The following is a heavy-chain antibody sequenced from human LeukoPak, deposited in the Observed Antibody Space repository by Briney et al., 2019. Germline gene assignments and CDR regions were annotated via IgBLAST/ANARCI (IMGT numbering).Heavy chain of an antibody. Sequence: SETLSLTCAVYGGSFSGYYWSWIRQPPGKGLEWIGEINHSGSTNYNPSLKSRVTISVDTSKNQFSLKLSSVTAADTAVYYCARDGSTSPYYYYYYGTDVWGQGTTVTVSS. CDR1: GGSFSGYY. V-gene: IGHV4-34*01. CDR3: ARDGSTSPYYYYYYGTDV. CDR2: INHSGST. J-gene: IGHJ6*02. D-gene: IGHD2-2*01.